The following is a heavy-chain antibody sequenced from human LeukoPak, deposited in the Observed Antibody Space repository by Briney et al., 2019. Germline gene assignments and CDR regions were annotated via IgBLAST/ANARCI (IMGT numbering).Heavy chain of an antibody. Sequence: GGSLRLSCAASGFTFDDYGMSWVRQAPGKGLESVAGINWNGGSTGYADSVKGRFTISRDNAKNSLYLQMNSLRAEDTALYYCARKAATIHNPYYFDYWGQGTLVTVSS. D-gene: IGHD5-12*01. V-gene: IGHV3-20*04. CDR1: GFTFDDYG. CDR3: ARKAATIHNPYYFDY. CDR2: INWNGGST. J-gene: IGHJ4*02.